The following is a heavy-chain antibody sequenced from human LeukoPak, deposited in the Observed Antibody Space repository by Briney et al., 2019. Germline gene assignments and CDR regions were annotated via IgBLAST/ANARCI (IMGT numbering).Heavy chain of an antibody. D-gene: IGHD3-22*01. Sequence: GASVKVSCKASGFTFTSSAVQWVRQARGQRLEWIGWIVVGSGNTNYAQKSQERVTITRDMSTSTAYMELSSLRSEDTAVYYCAAAPYYYDSSALHYFDYWGQGTLVTVSS. CDR3: AAAPYYYDSSALHYFDY. CDR2: IVVGSGNT. CDR1: GFTFTSSA. J-gene: IGHJ4*02. V-gene: IGHV1-58*01.